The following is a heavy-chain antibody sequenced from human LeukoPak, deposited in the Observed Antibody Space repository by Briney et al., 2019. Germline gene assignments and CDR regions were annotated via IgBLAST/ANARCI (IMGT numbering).Heavy chain of an antibody. V-gene: IGHV4-59*08. CDR2: IYYSGST. J-gene: IGHJ3*02. D-gene: IGHD6-13*01. CDR3: ARPRAAADPRDAFDI. CDR1: GGSISSYY. Sequence: KPSETLSLTCTVSGGSISSYYWSWIRQPPGKGLEWIGYIYYSGSTNYNPSLKSRVTISVDTSKNQFSLKLSSVTAADTAVYYCARPRAAADPRDAFDIWGQGTMVTVSS.